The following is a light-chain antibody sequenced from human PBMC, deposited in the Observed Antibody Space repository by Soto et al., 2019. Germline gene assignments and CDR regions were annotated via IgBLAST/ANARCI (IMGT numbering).Light chain of an antibody. Sequence: DIQMTQSPSSLSASVGDRVTITCQASQHINNHLNWYQQKPGKAPKLLIYDASNVERGVPSRFSGSRSGTDYTFSISSLQPEDIATYYCQQFDNLPLTFGGGTKVEIK. CDR1: QHINNH. CDR3: QQFDNLPLT. CDR2: DAS. V-gene: IGKV1-33*01. J-gene: IGKJ4*01.